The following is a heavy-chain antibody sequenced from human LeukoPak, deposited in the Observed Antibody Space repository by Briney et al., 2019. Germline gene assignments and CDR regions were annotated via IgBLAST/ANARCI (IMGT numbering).Heavy chain of an antibody. V-gene: IGHV3-74*01. CDR3: ARDEGYYFDY. CDR1: GFTFRSHW. CDR2: INSDGSTT. Sequence: GGSLRLSCAASGFTFRSHWMHWVRQAPGKGLVWVSRINSDGSTTSYADSVKGRFTISRDNAKNTLYLQMNSLRADDTAVYFCARDEGYYFDYWGQGALVTVSS. J-gene: IGHJ4*02.